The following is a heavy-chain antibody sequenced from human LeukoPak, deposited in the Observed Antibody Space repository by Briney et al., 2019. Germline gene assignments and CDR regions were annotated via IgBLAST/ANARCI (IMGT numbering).Heavy chain of an antibody. CDR1: GFTFSSYS. V-gene: IGHV3-48*04. CDR2: ISSSSSTI. D-gene: IGHD5-18*01. J-gene: IGHJ4*02. CDR3: VGDTGMDDY. Sequence: GGSLRLSCAASGFTFSSYSMNWVRQAPGKGLEWVSYISSSSSTIYYADSVKGRFTISRDSSKNILFLQMNALRPEDTAVYFCVGDTGMDDYWGQGTLVTVSS.